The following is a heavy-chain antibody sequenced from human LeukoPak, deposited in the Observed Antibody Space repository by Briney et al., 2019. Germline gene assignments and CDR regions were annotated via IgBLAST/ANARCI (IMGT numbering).Heavy chain of an antibody. CDR3: AKQERRSGSYPRWFDP. Sequence: GGSLRLSCAASGFTFSSYSMNWVRQAPGKGLEWVSYISSSSSTIYYADSVKGRFTISRDNAKNSLYLQMNSLIAEDTAVYYCAKQERRSGSYPRWFDPWGQGTLVTVSS. D-gene: IGHD1-26*01. J-gene: IGHJ5*02. CDR2: ISSSSSTI. V-gene: IGHV3-48*04. CDR1: GFTFSSYS.